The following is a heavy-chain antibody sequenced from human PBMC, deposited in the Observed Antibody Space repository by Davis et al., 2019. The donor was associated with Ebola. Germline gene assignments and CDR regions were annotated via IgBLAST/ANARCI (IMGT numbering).Heavy chain of an antibody. J-gene: IGHJ6*04. D-gene: IGHD2-2*01. V-gene: IGHV4-59*01. Sequence: MPSETLSLTCTVSGGSISSYYWTWIRQPPGKGLEWVGYIYYDGSTSYNPSLMSRFTVSLSKSKNQFSLKLSAVTAADTAVYYCARGIREVGLYYGMDVWGKGTTVTVSS. CDR2: IYYDGST. CDR3: ARGIREVGLYYGMDV. CDR1: GGSISSYY.